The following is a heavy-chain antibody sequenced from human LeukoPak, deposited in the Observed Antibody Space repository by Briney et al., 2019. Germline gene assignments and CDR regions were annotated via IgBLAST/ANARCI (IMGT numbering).Heavy chain of an antibody. CDR2: ITSSASSK. V-gene: IGHV3-11*01. Sequence: PGGSLRLSCVASGFTFSDYHMSWVRQAPGKGLEWISYITSSASSKYHADSVEGRFTISRDNSKNTLYPQMNGLRAEDTAVYYCAKDNYYDSRGQGYWGQGTLVTVSS. D-gene: IGHD3-22*01. CDR3: AKDNYYDSRGQGY. J-gene: IGHJ4*02. CDR1: GFTFSDYH.